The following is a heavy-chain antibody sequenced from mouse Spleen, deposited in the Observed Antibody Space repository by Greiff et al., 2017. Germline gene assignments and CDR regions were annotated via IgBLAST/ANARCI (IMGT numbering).Heavy chain of an antibody. CDR2: INPSSGYT. D-gene: IGHD4-1*01. J-gene: IGHJ2*01. Sequence: VQGVESGAELAKPGASVKLSCKASGYTFTSYWMHWVKQRPGQGLEWIGYINPSSGYTKYNQKFKDKATLTADKSSSTAYMQLSSLTYEDSAVYYCASGTHFDYWGQGTTLTVSS. CDR3: ASGTHFDY. V-gene: IGHV1-7*01. CDR1: GYTFTSYW.